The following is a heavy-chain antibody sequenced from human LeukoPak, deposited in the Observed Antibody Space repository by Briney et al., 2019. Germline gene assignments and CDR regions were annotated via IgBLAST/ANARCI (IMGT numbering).Heavy chain of an antibody. J-gene: IGHJ6*03. CDR1: GYTFTSYD. CDR2: MNPNSGNT. V-gene: IGHV1-8*03. CDR3: ARGVYYGSGSYYYYYYMDV. D-gene: IGHD3-10*01. Sequence: GASVKVSCKASGYTFTSYDISWVRQATGQGLEWMGWMNPNSGNTGYAQKFQGRVTITRNTSISTAYMELSSLRSEDTAVYYCARGVYYGSGSYYYYYYMDVWGKGTTVTVSS.